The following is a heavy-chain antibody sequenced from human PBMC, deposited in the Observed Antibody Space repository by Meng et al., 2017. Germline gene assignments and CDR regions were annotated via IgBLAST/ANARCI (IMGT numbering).Heavy chain of an antibody. V-gene: IGHV1-18*01. D-gene: IGHD6-19*01. J-gene: IGHJ4*02. Sequence: QAQVVEPGAEVKTPGAYVKVSFKASGYTCTTYGISWVRQAPGQGLEWMGWISAYNGNTNYAQKLQGRVTMTTDTSTSTAYMELRSLRSDDTAVYYCARGGIAVAIDYWGQGTLVTVSS. CDR1: GYTCTTYG. CDR2: ISAYNGNT. CDR3: ARGGIAVAIDY.